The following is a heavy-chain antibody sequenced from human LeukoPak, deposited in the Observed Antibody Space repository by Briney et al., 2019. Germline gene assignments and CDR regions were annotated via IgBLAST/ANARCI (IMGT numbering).Heavy chain of an antibody. D-gene: IGHD2-21*01. CDR3: PKTDPPQNFVGVSYSGFDY. CDR1: GFTFSSYA. V-gene: IGHV3-23*01. J-gene: IGHJ4*01. Sequence: GGSLRLSCAASGFTFSSYAMSWVRQAPGKGLEWVSAISGSGGSTYYAGSVKGRFTISRDNSKNTRYLQMNSLRAEDTAVYYCPKTDPPQNFVGVSYSGFDYWGQEPWSPSPQ. CDR2: ISGSGGST.